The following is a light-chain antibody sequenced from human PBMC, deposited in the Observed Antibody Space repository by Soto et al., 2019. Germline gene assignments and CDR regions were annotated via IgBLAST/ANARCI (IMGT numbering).Light chain of an antibody. J-gene: IGLJ2*01. V-gene: IGLV1-47*01. CDR1: NSDIGSSY. Sequence: QSVLTQPPSASGTPGQRVTISCSGSNSDIGSSYVYWYQQLPGTAPKLLIYRNDQRPSGVRDRFSGSKSGTSASLAISGLRSEDEDDDDCSAWDDSLTGPEVFGGGTKLTVL. CDR3: SAWDDSLTGPEV. CDR2: RND.